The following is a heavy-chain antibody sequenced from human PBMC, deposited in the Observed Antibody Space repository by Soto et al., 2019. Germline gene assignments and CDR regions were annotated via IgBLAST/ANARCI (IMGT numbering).Heavy chain of an antibody. J-gene: IGHJ6*02. CDR1: GYTFTSYG. CDR2: ISAYNGNT. V-gene: IGHV1-18*04. D-gene: IGHD3-22*01. CDR3: ARDGMIVVVITRYYYGMDV. Sequence: ASVKVSCKASGYTFTSYGISWVRQAPGEGLEWMGWISAYNGNTNYAQKLQGRVTMTTDTSTSTAYMELRSLRSDDTAVYYCARDGMIVVVITRYYYGMDVWGQGTTVTVSS.